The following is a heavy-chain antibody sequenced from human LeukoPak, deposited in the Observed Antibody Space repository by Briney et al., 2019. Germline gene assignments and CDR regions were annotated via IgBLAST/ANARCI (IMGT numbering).Heavy chain of an antibody. CDR2: ISSSSCYI. CDR3: ARVVWYSSSWDDY. V-gene: IGHV3-21*01. J-gene: IGHJ4*02. Sequence: GGSLRLSCAASGFTFSSYSMNWVRQAPGKGLEWVSSISSSSCYIYYADSVKGRLTISRDNAKNSLYLQMNSLRAEDTAVYYCARVVWYSSSWDDYWGQGTLVTVSS. D-gene: IGHD6-13*01. CDR1: GFTFSSYS.